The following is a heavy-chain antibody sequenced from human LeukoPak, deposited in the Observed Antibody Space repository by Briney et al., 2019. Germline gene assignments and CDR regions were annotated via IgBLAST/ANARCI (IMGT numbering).Heavy chain of an antibody. J-gene: IGHJ4*02. Sequence: GGSLRLSCEGSAFIFSGHWMNWVRQTPGKGLEWVASIKEDGSERQYVDSVKGRFTVSRDNAEKLVYLHMTSLRAEDTAMYFCAREGHSSGSLGDYWGQGILVTVSS. V-gene: IGHV3-7*03. CDR3: AREGHSSGSLGDY. D-gene: IGHD6-19*01. CDR2: IKEDGSER. CDR1: AFIFSGHW.